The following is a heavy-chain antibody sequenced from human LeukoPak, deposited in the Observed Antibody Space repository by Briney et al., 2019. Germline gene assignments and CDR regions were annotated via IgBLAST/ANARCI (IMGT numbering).Heavy chain of an antibody. CDR3: ARGLGYCSSTSCYLGPYYFDY. D-gene: IGHD2-2*01. V-gene: IGHV4-34*01. CDR1: GGSFSGYY. Sequence: SETLSLTCAVYGGSFSGYYWSWIRQPPGKGLEWIGEINHSGSTNYNPSLKSRVTISVDTSKNQFSLKLSSVTAADTAVYYCARGLGYCSSTSCYLGPYYFDYWGQGTLVTVSS. CDR2: INHSGST. J-gene: IGHJ4*02.